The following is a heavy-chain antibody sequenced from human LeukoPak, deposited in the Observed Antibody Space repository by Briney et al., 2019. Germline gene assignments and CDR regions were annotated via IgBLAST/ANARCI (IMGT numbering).Heavy chain of an antibody. D-gene: IGHD6-19*01. J-gene: IGHJ6*02. CDR3: AKEAVAGSYYGMDV. CDR1: GFTFSSYA. V-gene: IGHV3-23*01. CDR2: ISGSGGST. Sequence: GGSLRLSCVAPGFTFSSYAMSWVRQAPGKGLEWVSAISGSGGSTYDADSVQGRFTISRDNPKNTLYLQMNSLRAEDTAVYYCAKEAVAGSYYGMDVWGQGTTVTVSS.